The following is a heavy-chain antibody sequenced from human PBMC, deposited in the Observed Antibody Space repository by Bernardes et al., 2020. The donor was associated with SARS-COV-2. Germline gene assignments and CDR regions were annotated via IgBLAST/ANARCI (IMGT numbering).Heavy chain of an antibody. CDR3: ARDQGAYRNPGNIRFLEWYPDY. V-gene: IGHV3-33*01. J-gene: IGHJ4*02. CDR1: GFTFSSYG. CDR2: IWYDGSNK. D-gene: IGHD3-3*01. Sequence: GGSLRLSCAASGFTFSSYGMHWVRQAPGKGLEWVAVIWYDGSNKYYADSVKGRFTISRDNSKNTLYLQMNSLRAEDTAVYYCARDQGAYRNPGNIRFLEWYPDYWGQGTLVTVSS.